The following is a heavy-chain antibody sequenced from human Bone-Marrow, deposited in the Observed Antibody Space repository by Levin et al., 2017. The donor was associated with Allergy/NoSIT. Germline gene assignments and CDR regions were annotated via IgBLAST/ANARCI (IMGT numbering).Heavy chain of an antibody. CDR2: IWYDGSIK. CDR1: GFTFSNYG. J-gene: IGHJ4*02. V-gene: IGHV3-33*01. Sequence: GESLKISCAASGFTFSNYGMHWVRQAPGKGLEWVAIIWYDGSIKYYADSVKGRFTISRDNSNTLYLQMNSLRAEDTAVYYCARGGADDRSGYYPSDWGQGTLVSVSS. D-gene: IGHD3-22*01. CDR3: ARGGADDRSGYYPSD.